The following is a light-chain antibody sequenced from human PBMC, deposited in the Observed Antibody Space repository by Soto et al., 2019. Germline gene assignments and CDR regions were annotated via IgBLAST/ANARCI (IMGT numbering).Light chain of an antibody. CDR1: SSDVGAYDF. CDR2: EVS. Sequence: QSALTQPPSASGSLGQSVTISCAGTSSDVGAYDFVSWYQRHPDKVPKLIIYEVSNRPSGVPDRFSGSKSGNTASLTVSGLQAEDEAEYYCSSYAGNNMRVFGTGTKVTV. CDR3: SSYAGNNMRV. V-gene: IGLV2-8*01. J-gene: IGLJ1*01.